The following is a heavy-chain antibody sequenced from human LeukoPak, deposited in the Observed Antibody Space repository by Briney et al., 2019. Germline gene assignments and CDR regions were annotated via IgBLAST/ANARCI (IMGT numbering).Heavy chain of an antibody. J-gene: IGHJ4*02. Sequence: GGSLRLSCVGSGFTFSSYGMHWVRQAAGKGLEWVAFIRHGGSNEYYADSVKGRFTVSRDNSKNTLFLQMNSLRVEEMAVYYCAKEVHPYDSGTYYFDYWGRGTLVTVSS. V-gene: IGHV3-30*02. CDR1: GFTFSSYG. CDR3: AKEVHPYDSGTYYFDY. D-gene: IGHD3-10*01. CDR2: IRHGGSNE.